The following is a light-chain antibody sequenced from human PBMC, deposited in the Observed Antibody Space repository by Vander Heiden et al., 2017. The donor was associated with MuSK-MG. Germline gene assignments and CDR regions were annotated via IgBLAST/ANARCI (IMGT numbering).Light chain of an antibody. V-gene: IGKV3-15*01. CDR1: ERVSIN. Sequence: IVMTQSPATLSVSPEEGATLSCRASERVSINLAWYQQKPGQAPKLLIYGGSSRATGTPFRISGSGSGTEFTLTISSLQSEDSAVYYCQQYNDWPITFGQGTRLDIK. J-gene: IGKJ5*01. CDR2: GGS. CDR3: QQYNDWPIT.